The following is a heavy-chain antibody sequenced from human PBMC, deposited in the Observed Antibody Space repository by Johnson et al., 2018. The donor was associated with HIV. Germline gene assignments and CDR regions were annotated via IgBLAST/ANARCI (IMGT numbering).Heavy chain of an antibody. CDR1: GFTFSDHW. V-gene: IGHV3-15*01. D-gene: IGHD3-22*01. CDR2: IKSKTDGGTT. J-gene: IGHJ3*02. Sequence: VQLVESGGGLVQPGGSLKLSCAASGFTFSDHWMYWVRQAPGKGLEWVGRIKSKTDGGTTDYAAPVKGRFTISRDDSKNTLYLQRNSLKTEDTAVYYCTTDLGYYDSSGDALDIWGQGTMVTVSS. CDR3: TTDLGYYDSSGDALDI.